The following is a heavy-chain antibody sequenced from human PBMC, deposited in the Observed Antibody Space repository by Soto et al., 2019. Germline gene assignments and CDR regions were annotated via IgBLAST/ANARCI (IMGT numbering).Heavy chain of an antibody. CDR3: ARFEQVVLH. CDR1: GGTFSNFD. Sequence: QVQLVQSGAEVKKPGSSVKVSCKASGGTFSNFDISWVRQAPGQGLEWMGGFIPIFGTLNYAQIFQGRLTISADESTSEDYMELIRLRSEDTAVYYCARFEQVVLHWGQGTLVTVSS. D-gene: IGHD6-13*01. CDR2: FIPIFGTL. J-gene: IGHJ1*01. V-gene: IGHV1-69*01.